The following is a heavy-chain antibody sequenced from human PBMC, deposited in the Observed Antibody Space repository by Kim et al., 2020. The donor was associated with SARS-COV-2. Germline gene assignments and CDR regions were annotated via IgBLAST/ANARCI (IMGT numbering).Heavy chain of an antibody. CDR3: AKSMGMIDFDY. CDR2: ISYDGSNK. Sequence: GGSLRLSCAASGFTFSSFSMHWVRQAPGKGLEWVAAISYDGSNKYYADSVKGRFTISRDKSENTLYLQMNSLRAEDTAVYYCAKSMGMIDFDYWGQGTLVTVSS. J-gene: IGHJ4*02. CDR1: GFTFSSFS. D-gene: IGHD3-22*01. V-gene: IGHV3-30*18.